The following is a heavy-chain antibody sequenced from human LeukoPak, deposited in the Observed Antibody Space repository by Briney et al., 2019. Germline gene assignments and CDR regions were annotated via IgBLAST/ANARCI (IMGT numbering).Heavy chain of an antibody. CDR3: ARAFRESFFDY. Sequence: SETLSLTCTVYGASFSGYYWNWIRQPPGKGLEWIGTIYHNGRTYYNPSLKSRVTISLDTSKNQFSLDLTSVTAADTALYYCARAFRESFFDYWGQGTLVTVSS. CDR1: GASFSGYY. J-gene: IGHJ4*02. CDR2: IYHNGRT. V-gene: IGHV4-34*01.